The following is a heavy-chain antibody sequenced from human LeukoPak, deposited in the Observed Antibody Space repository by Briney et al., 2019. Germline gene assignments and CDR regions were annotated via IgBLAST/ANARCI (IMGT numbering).Heavy chain of an antibody. D-gene: IGHD1-1*01. CDR2: IIPIFGTA. CDR1: GGTFSSYA. V-gene: IGHV1-69*05. Sequence: GASVKVSCKASGGTFSSYAISWVRQAPGQGLEWMGGIIPIFGTANYAQKFQGRVTITTDESTSTAYMELRSLRSDDTAVYYCARVRNSHNWWGALDIWGQGTMVAVS. J-gene: IGHJ3*02. CDR3: ARVRNSHNWWGALDI.